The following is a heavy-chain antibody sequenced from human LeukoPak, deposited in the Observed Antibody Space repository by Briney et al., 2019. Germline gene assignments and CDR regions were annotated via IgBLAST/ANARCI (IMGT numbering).Heavy chain of an antibody. Sequence: ASVKVSCKASGYTFTNYYMHWVQQAPGQGLEWMGLINPSGGSTSYAQKFQGRVTMTRDTSTSTVYMELSSLRSEDTAVYYCARPSSPKGYYFHYWGQGTLVTVSS. V-gene: IGHV1-46*01. CDR3: ARPSSPKGYYFHY. CDR1: GYTFTNYY. J-gene: IGHJ4*02. CDR2: INPSGGST.